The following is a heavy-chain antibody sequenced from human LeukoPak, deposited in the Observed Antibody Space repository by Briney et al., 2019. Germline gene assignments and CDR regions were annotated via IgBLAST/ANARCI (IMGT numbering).Heavy chain of an antibody. CDR3: ARDVYSSWYFDL. Sequence: KPSETLSLTCTVSGGSISSGSYYWSWIRQPAGKGLEWIGSIYYSGSTYYNPSLKSRVTISVDTSKNQFSLKLSSVTAADTAVYYCARDVYSSWYFDLWGRGTLVTVSS. D-gene: IGHD2-21*01. CDR2: IYYSGST. J-gene: IGHJ2*01. CDR1: GGSISSGSYY. V-gene: IGHV4-39*07.